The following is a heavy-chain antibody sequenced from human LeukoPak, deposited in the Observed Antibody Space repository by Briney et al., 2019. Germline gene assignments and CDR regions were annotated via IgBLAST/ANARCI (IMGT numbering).Heavy chain of an antibody. CDR3: ARDSYDSSGYLDYFDY. D-gene: IGHD3-22*01. V-gene: IGHV1-69*06. CDR2: IIPIFGTA. CDR1: GGTFSSYA. J-gene: IGHJ4*02. Sequence: ASVKVSCNASGGTFSSYAISWVRQAPGQGLEWMGGIIPIFGTANYAQKFQGRVTITADKSTSTAYMELSSLRSEDTAVYYCARDSYDSSGYLDYFDYWGQGTLVTVSS.